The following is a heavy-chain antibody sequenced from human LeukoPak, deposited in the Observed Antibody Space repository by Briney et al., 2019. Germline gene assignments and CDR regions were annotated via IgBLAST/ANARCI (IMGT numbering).Heavy chain of an antibody. Sequence: GGSLRLSCAASGFTFSSYAMSWVRQAPGKGLEWVSAISGSGGSTYYADSVKGRFTISRYNSKNTLYLQMNSLRAEDTAVYYCAKGRRRADYYDSSGYYLRSAYFDYWGQGTLVTVSS. V-gene: IGHV3-23*01. D-gene: IGHD3-22*01. CDR1: GFTFSSYA. J-gene: IGHJ4*02. CDR2: ISGSGGST. CDR3: AKGRRRADYYDSSGYYLRSAYFDY.